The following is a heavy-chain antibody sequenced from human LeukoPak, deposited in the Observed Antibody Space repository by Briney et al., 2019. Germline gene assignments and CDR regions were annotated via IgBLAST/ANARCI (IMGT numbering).Heavy chain of an antibody. J-gene: IGHJ5*01. CDR3: ARDRRPTIYGGLDS. CDR2: IKHDGSDS. Sequence: GGSLRLSCAASGFTFSDYYMSWIRQAPGKGLEWVAYIKHDGSDSFYVDSVKGRFNISRDNSENSLYMQMHSLRVEDTAMYFCARDRRPTIYGGLDSWGQGTVVTVSS. V-gene: IGHV3-7*01. D-gene: IGHD4-17*01. CDR1: GFTFSDYY.